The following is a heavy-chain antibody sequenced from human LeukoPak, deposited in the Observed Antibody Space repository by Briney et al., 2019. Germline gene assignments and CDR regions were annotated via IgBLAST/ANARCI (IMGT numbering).Heavy chain of an antibody. D-gene: IGHD5-24*01. CDR1: GFSFGNYA. CDR3: VKAPREGDGTSWFDY. V-gene: IGHV3-23*01. J-gene: IGHJ5*01. Sequence: GSLRLSCVASGFSFGNYAMSWVRQAPGKGLQWVSQISATGGATWYAGFARDRFTISRDNSKKTLYLQMSGLRVEDTALYYCVKAPREGDGTSWFDYWGQGTLVTVSS. CDR2: ISATGGAT.